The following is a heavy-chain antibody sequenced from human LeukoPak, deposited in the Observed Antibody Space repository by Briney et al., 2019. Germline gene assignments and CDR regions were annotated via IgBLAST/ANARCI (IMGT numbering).Heavy chain of an antibody. CDR2: IWYDGSNK. D-gene: IGHD6-19*01. J-gene: IGHJ4*02. V-gene: IGHV3-33*06. CDR3: AKGPPADAAVDQGNFDY. Sequence: PRRSLRLSCAASGFTFSSYGMYWVRQAPGKGLEWVAVIWYDGSNKYYADSVKGRFTISRDNSKNPLYLQMNSLRVEDPAVYYCAKGPPADAAVDQGNFDYWGQGTLVTVSS. CDR1: GFTFSSYG.